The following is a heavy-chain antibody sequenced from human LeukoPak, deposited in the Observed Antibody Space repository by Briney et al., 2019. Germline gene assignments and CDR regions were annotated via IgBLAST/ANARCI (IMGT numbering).Heavy chain of an antibody. CDR3: ARDAMIVPQQYAFDI. D-gene: IGHD3-22*01. V-gene: IGHV4-59*01. CDR1: GGSISSYY. CDR2: IYYSGST. J-gene: IGHJ3*02. Sequence: PSETLSLTCTVSGGSISSYYWSWIRQPPGKGLEWIGYIYYSGSTNYNPSLKSRVTISVDTPKNQFSLKLSSVTAADTAVYYCARDAMIVPQQYAFDIWGQGTMVTVSS.